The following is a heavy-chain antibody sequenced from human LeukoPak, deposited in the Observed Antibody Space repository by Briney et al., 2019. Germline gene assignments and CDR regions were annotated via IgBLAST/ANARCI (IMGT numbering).Heavy chain of an antibody. J-gene: IGHJ4*02. V-gene: IGHV3-23*01. CDR1: GFTFSSYA. Sequence: GGSLRLSCAASGFTFSSYAMSWVRQAPGKGLEWVSAISGSGGSTYYADSVKGRFTISRDNSKNTLYLQMNSLRAEDTAVYYCAKGKVSSGGSCCHYWGQGTLVTVSS. D-gene: IGHD2-15*01. CDR2: ISGSGGST. CDR3: AKGKVSSGGSCCHY.